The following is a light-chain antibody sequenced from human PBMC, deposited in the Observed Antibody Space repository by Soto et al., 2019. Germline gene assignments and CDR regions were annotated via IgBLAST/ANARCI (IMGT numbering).Light chain of an antibody. J-gene: IGKJ1*01. CDR2: GAS. V-gene: IGKV3-15*01. CDR1: QSISSN. CDR3: QQYDNWPPWT. Sequence: EIVMTQSPATLSVSPGERATLSCRASQSISSNLAWYQQKPGQAPRLLIYGASTRATDIPARFSGSGSGIELTLTIDSLQSEDFAVYYCQQYDNWPPWTFGQGTKVDIK.